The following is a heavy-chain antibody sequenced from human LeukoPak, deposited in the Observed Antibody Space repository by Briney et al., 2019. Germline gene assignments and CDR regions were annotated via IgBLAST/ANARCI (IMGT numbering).Heavy chain of an antibody. V-gene: IGHV4-4*07. Sequence: NPSETLSLTCTVSGGSISSYYWSWIRQPAGKGLEWIGRIYTSGSTNYNPSLKSRVTMSVDTSKNQFSLKLSSVTAADTAVYYCARVIAAAGTNYYYYMDVWGKGTTVTVSS. CDR1: GGSISSYY. D-gene: IGHD6-13*01. CDR3: ARVIAAAGTNYYYYMDV. J-gene: IGHJ6*03. CDR2: IYTSGST.